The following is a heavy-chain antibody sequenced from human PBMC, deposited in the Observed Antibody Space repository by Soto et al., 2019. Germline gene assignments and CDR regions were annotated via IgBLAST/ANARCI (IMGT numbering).Heavy chain of an antibody. Sequence: QVQLQESGPGLVKPSETLSLTCTVSGGSVSSGSYYWSWIRQPPGKGLEWIGYIYYSGSTNYNPSLKSRVTISVDTSKNQFSLKLSSVTAADTAVYYCARDRLETYYFDYWGQGTLVTVSS. V-gene: IGHV4-61*01. CDR3: ARDRLETYYFDY. CDR2: IYYSGST. CDR1: GGSVSSGSYY. J-gene: IGHJ4*02.